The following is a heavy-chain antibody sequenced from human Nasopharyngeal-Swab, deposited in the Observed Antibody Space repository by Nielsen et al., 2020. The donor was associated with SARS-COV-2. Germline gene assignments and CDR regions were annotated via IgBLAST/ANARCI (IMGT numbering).Heavy chain of an antibody. CDR1: GGSFSSSY. D-gene: IGHD3-3*01. J-gene: IGHJ6*02. CDR2: INQSGGT. V-gene: IGHV4-34*01. CDR3: ARGWYDFWSGYFSNGMDV. Sequence: SETLSLTCAVYGGSFSSSYWTWIRQPPGKGLEWIGDINQSGGTTYNPSLKSRVTISVDTSKNQFSLKLSSVTAADTAVYYCARGWYDFWSGYFSNGMDVWGQGTTVTVSS.